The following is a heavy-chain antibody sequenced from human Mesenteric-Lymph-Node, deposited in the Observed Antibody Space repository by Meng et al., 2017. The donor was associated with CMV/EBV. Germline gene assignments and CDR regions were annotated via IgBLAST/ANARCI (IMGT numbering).Heavy chain of an antibody. CDR1: GGSFSGYY. CDR2: INHSGST. CDR3: ARDSANFGALSPFDY. D-gene: IGHD3-10*01. J-gene: IGHJ4*02. Sequence: SETLSLTCAVYGGSFSGYYWSWIRQPPGKGLEWIGEINHSGSTNYNPSLKSRVTISVDTSKNQYSLRLSSVTAADTAVYYCARDSANFGALSPFDYWGQGTLVIVSS. V-gene: IGHV4-34*01.